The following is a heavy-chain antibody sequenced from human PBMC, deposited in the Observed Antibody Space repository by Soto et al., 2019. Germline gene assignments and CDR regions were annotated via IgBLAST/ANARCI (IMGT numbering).Heavy chain of an antibody. CDR1: GGSISSSSYY. Sequence: QLQLQESGPGLVKPSETLSLTCTVSGGSISSSSYYWGWIRQPPGKGLEWIGSIYYSGSTYYNPSLKSRVTISVDPSKNQFSLKLRSVTAADTAVYYCARLVPSDYWGQGTLVTVSS. J-gene: IGHJ4*02. CDR2: IYYSGST. D-gene: IGHD2-2*01. CDR3: ARLVPSDY. V-gene: IGHV4-39*01.